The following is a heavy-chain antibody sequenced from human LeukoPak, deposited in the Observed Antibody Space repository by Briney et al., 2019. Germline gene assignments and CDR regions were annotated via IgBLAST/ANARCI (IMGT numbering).Heavy chain of an antibody. V-gene: IGHV4-34*01. CDR1: GGSFSGYY. Sequence: SETLSLTCAVYGGSFSGYYWSWIRQPPGKGLEWIGEINHSGSTNYNPSLKSRVTISVDTSKNQFSLKLSSVTAADTAVYYCARGVLGTPAANYFDYWGQGTLVTVSS. J-gene: IGHJ4*02. D-gene: IGHD2-2*01. CDR2: INHSGST. CDR3: ARGVLGTPAANYFDY.